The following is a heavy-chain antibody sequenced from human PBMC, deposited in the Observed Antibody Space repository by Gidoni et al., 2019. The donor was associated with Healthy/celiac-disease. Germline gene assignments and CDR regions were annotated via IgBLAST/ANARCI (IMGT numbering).Heavy chain of an antibody. Sequence: QVQLVESGGGVVQPGRSLRLSCAASGFTFSSYAMHWVRQAPGKGLEWVAVISYDGSNKYYADSVKGRFTISRDNSKNTLYLQMNSLRAEDTAVYYCARDESHYDYNWFDPWGQGTLVTVSS. J-gene: IGHJ5*02. CDR1: GFTFSSYA. CDR3: ARDESHYDYNWFDP. V-gene: IGHV3-30-3*01. D-gene: IGHD4-17*01. CDR2: ISYDGSNK.